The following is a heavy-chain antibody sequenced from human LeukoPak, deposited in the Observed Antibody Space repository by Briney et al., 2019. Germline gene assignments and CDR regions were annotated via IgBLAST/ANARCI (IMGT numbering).Heavy chain of an antibody. D-gene: IGHD2-21*02. CDR1: EFTFSSYE. J-gene: IGHJ4*02. V-gene: IGHV3-48*03. CDR3: AKVAQVTAICFDY. Sequence: GGSLRLSCAASEFTFSSYEMNWVRQAPGKGLEWVSYISSTGNNIYYADSVKGRFTISRDNARNSLYQQMNSLRAEDTAVYYCAKVAQVTAICFDYWGQGTLVTVSS. CDR2: ISSTGNNI.